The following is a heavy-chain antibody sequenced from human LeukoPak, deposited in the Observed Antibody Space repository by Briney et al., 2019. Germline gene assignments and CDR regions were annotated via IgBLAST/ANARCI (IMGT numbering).Heavy chain of an antibody. D-gene: IGHD3-10*01. CDR2: INLDGSEK. V-gene: IGHV3-7*04. CDR1: GFTLSSYW. J-gene: IGHJ6*02. CDR3: ARVYGSGTYYPYRMDV. Sequence: PGGSLRLSCAASGFTLSSYWLSWVRQAPGKGLEWVANINLDGSEKYYVDSVKGRFTISRDNAKNSLYLQMNRLRDEDTAVYYCARVYGSGTYYPYRMDVWGQGTTVTVSS.